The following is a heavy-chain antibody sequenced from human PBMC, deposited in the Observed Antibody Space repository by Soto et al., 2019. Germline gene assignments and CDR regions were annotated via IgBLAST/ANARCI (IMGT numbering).Heavy chain of an antibody. D-gene: IGHD6-19*01. CDR1: GGSISSYY. J-gene: IGHJ4*02. CDR2: IYYSGST. V-gene: IGHV4-59*08. Sequence: SETLSLTCTVSGGSISSYYWSWIRQPPGKGLAWIGYIYYSGSTNYNPSLKSRVTISVDTSKNQFSLKLSSVTAADTAVYYCARGIAVAGTIIDYWGQRTLVTVSS. CDR3: ARGIAVAGTIIDY.